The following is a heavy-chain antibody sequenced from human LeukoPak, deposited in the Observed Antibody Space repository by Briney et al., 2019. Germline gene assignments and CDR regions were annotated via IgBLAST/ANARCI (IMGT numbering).Heavy chain of an antibody. CDR3: ARDPLLWFGEVSNDY. J-gene: IGHJ4*02. CDR1: GYTFTSYG. D-gene: IGHD3-10*01. Sequence: ASVKVSCKASGYTFTSYGISWVRQAPGQGLEWMGWISAYNGNTNYAQKLQGRVTMTTDTSTSTAYMELRSLRSDDTAVYYCARDPLLWFGEVSNDYWGQGTLVTVSS. V-gene: IGHV1-18*01. CDR2: ISAYNGNT.